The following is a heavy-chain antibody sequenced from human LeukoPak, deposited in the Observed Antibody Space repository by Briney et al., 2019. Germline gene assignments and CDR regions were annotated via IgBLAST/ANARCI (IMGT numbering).Heavy chain of an antibody. J-gene: IGHJ4*02. CDR3: AGERSDMTDY. CDR2: INSDGSST. CDR1: GFTFSSHW. Sequence: PGWSLRLSCASSGFTFSSHWMHWVRQAPGRGLVWVSRINSDGSSTSYADSVKGRFTISRDNAKNTLYLQMNSLRADDTAVYYCAGERSDMTDYWGQGTLVTVSS. D-gene: IGHD3-10*01. V-gene: IGHV3-74*01.